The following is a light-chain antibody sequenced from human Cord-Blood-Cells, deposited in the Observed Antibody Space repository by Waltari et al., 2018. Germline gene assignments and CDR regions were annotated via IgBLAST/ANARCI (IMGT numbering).Light chain of an antibody. Sequence: QSALTQPASVSGSPGQSITISCTGTSSDVGSYNLVSWYQQHPGHAPQLMIYDGSKRPSGVSNRFSGSKSGNTASLTISGLQSEDEADYYCCSYAGSSNLVFGGGTKLTVL. J-gene: IGLJ3*02. CDR3: CSYAGSSNLV. CDR2: DGS. V-gene: IGLV2-23*01. CDR1: SSDVGSYNL.